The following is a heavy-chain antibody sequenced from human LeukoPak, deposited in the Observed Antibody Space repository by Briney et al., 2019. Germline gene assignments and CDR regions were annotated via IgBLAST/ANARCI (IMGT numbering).Heavy chain of an antibody. V-gene: IGHV4-39*07. CDR2: INYSGTT. Sequence: PSETLSLTCTVSGDSISSSNCYWAWIRQPPGKGLEWIASINYSGTTFYNPSLKSRVTISVDTSKNRFSLKLNSVAAADTAVYYCARAQRWLQKTNFDYWGQGTLVTVSS. CDR1: GDSISSSNCY. CDR3: ARAQRWLQKTNFDY. D-gene: IGHD5-24*01. J-gene: IGHJ4*02.